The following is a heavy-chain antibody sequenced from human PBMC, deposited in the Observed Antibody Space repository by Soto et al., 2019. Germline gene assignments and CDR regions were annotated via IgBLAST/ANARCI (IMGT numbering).Heavy chain of an antibody. CDR3: ARGNRSSSPWALIAFDI. CDR1: GGSISRGGYS. Sequence: SETLSLTCAVSGGSISRGGYSWMCIRQPPGKGLEWIGYVYPSGSTYYNPSLKSRVTISVGRSTNQFSLKLSSVTAADTAVYYCARGNRSSSPWALIAFDIWGQGTMVTVSS. D-gene: IGHD6-13*01. V-gene: IGHV4-30-2*01. CDR2: VYPSGST. J-gene: IGHJ3*02.